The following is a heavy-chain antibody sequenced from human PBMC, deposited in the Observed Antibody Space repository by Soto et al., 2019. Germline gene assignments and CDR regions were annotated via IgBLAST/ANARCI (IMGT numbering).Heavy chain of an antibody. CDR1: GGSISSNSYY. V-gene: IGHV4-39*01. J-gene: IGHJ4*02. Sequence: TLSLTCTVSGGSISSNSYYWGWIRQPPGKGLEWIGTISYYGSTYYNPSLKSRVTISVDTSKNQFSLKLSSVTAADTAVYYCARKIGHYGDYADYWGQGTLVTVSS. CDR2: ISYYGST. D-gene: IGHD4-17*01. CDR3: ARKIGHYGDYADY.